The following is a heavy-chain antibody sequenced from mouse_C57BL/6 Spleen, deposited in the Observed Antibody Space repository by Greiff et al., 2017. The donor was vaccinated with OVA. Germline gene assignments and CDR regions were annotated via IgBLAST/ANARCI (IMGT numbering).Heavy chain of an antibody. D-gene: IGHD1-1*01. J-gene: IGHJ4*01. CDR2: IWTGGGT. CDR1: GFSLTSYA. Sequence: VKLMESGPGLVAPSQSLSITCTVSGFSLTSYAISWVRQPPGKALEWLGVIWTGGGTNYNSALKSRLSISKDNSKSQVFLKMNSLQTDDTARYYCARNPNYYGNGAMDYWGQGTSVTVSS. V-gene: IGHV2-9-1*01. CDR3: ARNPNYYGNGAMDY.